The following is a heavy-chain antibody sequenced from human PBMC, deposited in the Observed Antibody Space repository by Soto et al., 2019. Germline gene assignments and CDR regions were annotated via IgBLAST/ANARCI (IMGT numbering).Heavy chain of an antibody. Sequence: GSLRLSCAASGFTFSDYYMSWIRQAPGKGLEWVSYISSSGSTIYYADSVKGRFIISSDNAKNSLYLQMNSLRAEETAVYYCARVGRRWHFDYWGQGTLVTVSS. CDR1: GFTFSDYY. CDR2: ISSSGSTI. CDR3: ARVGRRWHFDY. J-gene: IGHJ4*02. V-gene: IGHV3-11*01. D-gene: IGHD2-15*01.